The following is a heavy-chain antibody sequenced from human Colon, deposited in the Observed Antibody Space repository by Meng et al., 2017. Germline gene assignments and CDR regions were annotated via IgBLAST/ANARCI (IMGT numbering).Heavy chain of an antibody. CDR1: SGSINSADYY. CDR3: ARNPVIPDARTFDF. Sequence: QVQLQESGPGLVKPSQTLSLTCTISSGSINSADYYWNWIRQPPGKGPEWLGYIHSSGNTYYTPSLKSRLAMSLDTSKNQFSLRLTSVTAADTAVYYCARNPVIPDARTFDFWGQGALVTVSS. J-gene: IGHJ4*02. V-gene: IGHV4-30-4*01. CDR2: IHSSGNT. D-gene: IGHD2-2*01.